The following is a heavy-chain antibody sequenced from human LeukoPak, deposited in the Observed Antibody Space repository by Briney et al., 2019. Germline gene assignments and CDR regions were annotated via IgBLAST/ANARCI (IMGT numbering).Heavy chain of an antibody. CDR1: GYTFSSYG. CDR2: ISTYNGNT. Sequence: ASVKVSCKGSGYTFSSYGISWVRQAPGQGLEWMGWISTYNGNTNYAQKLQGRVTMTTDTSTSTAYMGLRSLRSDDTAVYYCARVRLWFGELLGNWFDPWGQGTLVTVSS. J-gene: IGHJ5*02. CDR3: ARVRLWFGELLGNWFDP. V-gene: IGHV1-18*01. D-gene: IGHD3-10*01.